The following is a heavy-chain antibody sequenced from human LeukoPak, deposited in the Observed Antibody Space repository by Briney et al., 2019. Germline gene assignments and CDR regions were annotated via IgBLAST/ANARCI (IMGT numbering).Heavy chain of an antibody. D-gene: IGHD3-10*01. CDR3: AREAWFGEFDAFDI. CDR2: IIPILGIA. J-gene: IGHJ3*02. Sequence: ASVKVSCKASGGTFSSYAVSWVRQAPGQGLEWMGRIIPILGIANYAQKFQGRVTITADKSTSTAYMELSSLRSEDTAVYYCAREAWFGEFDAFDIWGQGTMVTVSS. CDR1: GGTFSSYA. V-gene: IGHV1-69*04.